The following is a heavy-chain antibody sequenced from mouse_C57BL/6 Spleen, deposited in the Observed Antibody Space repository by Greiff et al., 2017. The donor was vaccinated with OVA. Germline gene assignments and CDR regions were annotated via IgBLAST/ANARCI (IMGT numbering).Heavy chain of an antibody. Sequence: QVQLQQPGAELVKPGASVKLSCKASGYTFTTYWMHWVKQRPGRGLEWIGRFDPNSGGTKYNEKFKSKATLTVDKPSSTAYMQLSSLTSDDSAVNYCARGYYGYYFDYWGQGTTLTVSS. CDR3: ARGYYGYYFDY. D-gene: IGHD1-1*01. CDR2: FDPNSGGT. CDR1: GYTFTTYW. V-gene: IGHV1-72*01. J-gene: IGHJ2*01.